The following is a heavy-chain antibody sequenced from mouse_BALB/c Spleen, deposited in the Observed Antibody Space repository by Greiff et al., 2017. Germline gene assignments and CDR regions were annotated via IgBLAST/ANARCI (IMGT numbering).Heavy chain of an antibody. J-gene: IGHJ2*01. CDR1: GYTFTSYW. Sequence: QVQLQQSGAELAKPGASVKMSCKASGYTFTSYWMHWVKQRPGQGLEWIGYINPSTGYTEYNQKFKDKATLTADKSSSTAYMQLSSLTSEDSAVYYCARGKTTMITTDTTPFDYWGQGTTLTVSS. CDR2: INPSTGYT. CDR3: ARGKTTMITTDTTPFDY. V-gene: IGHV1-7*01. D-gene: IGHD2-4*01.